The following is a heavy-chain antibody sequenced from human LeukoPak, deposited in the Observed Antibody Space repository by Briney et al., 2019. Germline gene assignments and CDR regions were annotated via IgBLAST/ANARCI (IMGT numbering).Heavy chain of an antibody. Sequence: GGSLRLSCAASGFTFGGYSRRWIRQPPGKGLEWVSLISGGGGSTYYADSVKGRFTIARDNSTNYLYLQMNSLRTEDTALYYCATGGPPVPAAIEDYHYYGMDVWGQGTTVTVSS. CDR2: ISGGGGST. CDR1: GFTFGGYS. V-gene: IGHV3-43*02. CDR3: ATGGPPVPAAIEDYHYYGMDV. D-gene: IGHD2-2*01. J-gene: IGHJ6*02.